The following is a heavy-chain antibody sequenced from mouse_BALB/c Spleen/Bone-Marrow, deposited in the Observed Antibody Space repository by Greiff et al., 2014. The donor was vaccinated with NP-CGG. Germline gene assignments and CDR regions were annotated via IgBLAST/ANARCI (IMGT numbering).Heavy chain of an antibody. V-gene: IGHV1S56*01. CDR2: IYPGDFNT. CDR1: GYTFTSFY. CDR3: ARKGQRAYDSMNY. D-gene: IGHD2-4*01. Sequence: QVQLQQSGPELVKPGASVRISCKASGYTFTSFYIYWVRQRPGQGLEWIGWIYPGDFNTKYNEKFKGKATLTADKSSSTASMQLSSLTSEDSAVYFCARKGQRAYDSMNYWGQGTSVTVSS. J-gene: IGHJ4*01.